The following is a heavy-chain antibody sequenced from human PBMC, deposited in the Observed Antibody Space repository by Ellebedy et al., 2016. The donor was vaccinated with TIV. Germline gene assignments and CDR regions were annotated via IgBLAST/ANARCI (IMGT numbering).Heavy chain of an antibody. CDR2: ISSTGSRS. D-gene: IGHD3-22*01. CDR1: GFTFRSYA. Sequence: PGGSLRLSCAASGFTFRSYAMSWVRQAPGKGLEWVSTISSTGSRSYYADSVEGRFIISRDNSKKTLYLQMNSLRAEDTAVYYCAKGRGGGSDTSAPRYYFDYWGLGTLVTVSS. J-gene: IGHJ4*02. V-gene: IGHV3-23*01. CDR3: AKGRGGGSDTSAPRYYFDY.